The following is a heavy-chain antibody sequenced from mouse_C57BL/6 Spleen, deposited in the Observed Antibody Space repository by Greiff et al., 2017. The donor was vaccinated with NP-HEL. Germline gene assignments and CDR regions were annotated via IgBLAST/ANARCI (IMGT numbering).Heavy chain of an antibody. J-gene: IGHJ2*01. Sequence: EVQLVESGEGLVKPGGSLKLSCAASGFTFSSYAMSWVRQTPEKRLEWVAYISSGGDYIYYADTVKGRFTISRDNARNTLYLQMSSLKSEDTAMYYCTREDGYYVFFDCWGQGTTLTVSS. CDR3: TREDGYYVFFDC. D-gene: IGHD2-3*01. V-gene: IGHV5-9-1*02. CDR2: ISSGGDYI. CDR1: GFTFSSYA.